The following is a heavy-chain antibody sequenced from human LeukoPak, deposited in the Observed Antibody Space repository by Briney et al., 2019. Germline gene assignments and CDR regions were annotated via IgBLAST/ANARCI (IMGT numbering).Heavy chain of an antibody. CDR2: IYPSGGST. CDR1: GYTFTSYY. Sequence: ASVKVSCKASGYTFTSYYIHWVRQAPGQGPEWMGIIYPSGGSTTYAQKFQGRVTMTRDMSTSTVYMELSSLRSEDTAVYYCAVNYYDSSGYSDAFDIWGQGTMVTVSS. D-gene: IGHD3-22*01. V-gene: IGHV1-46*01. CDR3: AVNYYDSSGYSDAFDI. J-gene: IGHJ3*02.